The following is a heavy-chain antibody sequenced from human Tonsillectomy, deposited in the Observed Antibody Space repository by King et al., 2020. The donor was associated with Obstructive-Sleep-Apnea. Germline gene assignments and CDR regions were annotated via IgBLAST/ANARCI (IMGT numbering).Heavy chain of an antibody. V-gene: IGHV3-30-3*01. D-gene: IGHD4-17*01. CDR1: GFNFSSYA. J-gene: IGHJ2*01. Sequence: VQLVESGGGVVQPGTSLRLSCAASGFNFSSYALHWVRQAPGKGLEWVAVISLDGGNKDYADSVKGRFTLSRDNSKYTLYLEMNSLETEDTAVYYCARVRVAHGDFPLWGRGTLVTVSS. CDR3: ARVRVAHGDFPL. CDR2: ISLDGGNK.